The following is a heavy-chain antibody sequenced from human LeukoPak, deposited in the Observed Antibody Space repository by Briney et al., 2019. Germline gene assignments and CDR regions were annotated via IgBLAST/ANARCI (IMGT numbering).Heavy chain of an antibody. V-gene: IGHV1-3*01. Sequence: ASVKVSCKASGYIFTKYVVHWVRQAPVQRPEWMGWIKAGNGDTKYSQNFQDRLTITRDTSASTVYMELSSLTSEDTALYYCARDDCGDTCYPGGYWGQGTLVTVSS. CDR2: IKAGNGDT. CDR3: ARDDCGDTCYPGGY. CDR1: GYIFTKYV. J-gene: IGHJ4*02. D-gene: IGHD2-21*01.